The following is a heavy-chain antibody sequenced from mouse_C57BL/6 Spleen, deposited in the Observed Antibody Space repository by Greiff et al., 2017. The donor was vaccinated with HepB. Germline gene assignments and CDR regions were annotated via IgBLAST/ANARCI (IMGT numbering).Heavy chain of an antibody. J-gene: IGHJ4*01. Sequence: EVQLQQSGAELVRPGASVKLSCTASGFNIKDYYMHWVKQRPEQGLEWIGRIDPEDGDTEYAPKFQGKATMTADTSSNTSYLQLSSLTSDDTAVYSCTSGHGYPHYYAMDYWGQGTSVTVSS. CDR3: TSGHGYPHYYAMDY. CDR1: GFNIKDYY. D-gene: IGHD2-2*01. CDR2: IDPEDGDT. V-gene: IGHV14-1*01.